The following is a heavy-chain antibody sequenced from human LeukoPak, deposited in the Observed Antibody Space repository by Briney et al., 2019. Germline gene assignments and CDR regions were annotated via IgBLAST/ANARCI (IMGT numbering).Heavy chain of an antibody. V-gene: IGHV4-39*01. CDR1: GGSISSSDYY. CDR3: ARHHRSGYYEVDY. Sequence: KTSETLSLTCTVPGGSISSSDYYWGWIRQPPGRGLEWIGTIYYSGSTSYNPSLKSRVTMSVDTSKNQFSLKLSSVTADDTAVYYCARHHRSGYYEVDYWGQGTLVTVSS. D-gene: IGHD6-25*01. CDR2: IYYSGST. J-gene: IGHJ4*02.